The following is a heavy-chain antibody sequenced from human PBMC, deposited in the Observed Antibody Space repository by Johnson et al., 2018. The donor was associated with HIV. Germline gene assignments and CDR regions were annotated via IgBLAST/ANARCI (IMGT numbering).Heavy chain of an antibody. CDR2: ISFDGSNQ. D-gene: IGHD3-10*01. Sequence: VQLVESGGGVVQPGRSLRLSCAASGFTFSNYPIHWVRQAPGKGLEWVAVISFDGSNQYYADSVKGRFTLSRDNAKNTMYLQMNSMRTDDTALYYCAKDGNSYESGSQHYPFHEFDVWGQGTMVAVSS. V-gene: IGHV3-30-3*01. CDR3: AKDGNSYESGSQHYPFHEFDV. CDR1: GFTFSNYP. J-gene: IGHJ3*01.